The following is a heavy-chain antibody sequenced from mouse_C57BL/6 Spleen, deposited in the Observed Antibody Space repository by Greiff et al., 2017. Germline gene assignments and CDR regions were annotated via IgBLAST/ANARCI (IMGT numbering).Heavy chain of an antibody. Sequence: EVHLVESGGGLVKPGGSLKLSCAASGFTFSSYAMSWVRQTPEKRLEWVATISDGGSYTYYPDNVKGRFTISRDNAKNNLYLQMSHLKSEDTAMYYCARLDRDDGYYDYAMDYWGQGTSVTVSS. D-gene: IGHD2-3*01. CDR3: ARLDRDDGYYDYAMDY. J-gene: IGHJ4*01. CDR2: ISDGGSYT. CDR1: GFTFSSYA. V-gene: IGHV5-4*01.